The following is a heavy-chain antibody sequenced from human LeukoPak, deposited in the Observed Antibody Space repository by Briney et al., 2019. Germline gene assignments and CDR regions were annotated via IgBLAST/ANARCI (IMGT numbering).Heavy chain of an antibody. CDR1: GGTFSSYA. CDR3: ARDGGSGWYESYYYYYMDV. D-gene: IGHD6-19*01. V-gene: IGHV1-69*13. CDR2: IIPIFGTA. Sequence: ASVKVSCKASGGTFSSYAISWVRQAPGQGLEWMGGIIPIFGTANYAQKFQGRVTITADESTSTAYMELSSLRSEDTAVYYCARDGGSGWYESYYYYYMDVWGKGTTVTISS. J-gene: IGHJ6*03.